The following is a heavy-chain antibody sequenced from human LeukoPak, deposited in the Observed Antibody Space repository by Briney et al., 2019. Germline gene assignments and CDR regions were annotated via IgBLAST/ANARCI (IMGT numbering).Heavy chain of an antibody. D-gene: IGHD3-10*01. CDR2: INGDGSST. CDR1: GYTFSRYW. J-gene: IGHJ4*02. CDR3: TTDTFGARDS. V-gene: IGHV3-74*01. Sequence: GGSLRLSCAASGYTFSRYWMHWVRQGPGKGLVWVSRINGDGSSTSYAESVRGRFTISRDNAKNTLYLQMNSLRAEDAAEYYCTTDTFGARDSWGQGTLVTVSS.